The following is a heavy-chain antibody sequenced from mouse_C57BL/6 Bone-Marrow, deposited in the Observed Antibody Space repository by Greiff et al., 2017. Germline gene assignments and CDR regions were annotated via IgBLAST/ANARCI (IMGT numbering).Heavy chain of an antibody. Sequence: DVHLVESGGGLVKPGGSLKLSCAASGFTFSDYGMHWVRQAPEKGLEWVAYISSGSSTIYYADTVKGRFTISREDAKTTLFLQKTSRRSEDTAMYYCAKGSYPYYCAMDYWGQGTSVTVSS. CDR3: AKGSYPYYCAMDY. J-gene: IGHJ4*01. CDR1: GFTFSDYG. V-gene: IGHV5-17*01. CDR2: ISSGSSTI. D-gene: IGHD1-1*02.